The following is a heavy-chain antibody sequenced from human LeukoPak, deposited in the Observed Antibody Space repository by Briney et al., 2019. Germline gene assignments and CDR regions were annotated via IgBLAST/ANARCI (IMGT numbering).Heavy chain of an antibody. D-gene: IGHD1-26*01. CDR3: ARDSGSGNTDY. Sequence: ASVKVSCKASGYTFTSYAIHWVRHAPGQRLEWMGWISAGNGNTKYSQNFQGRVTCISNTSATTAFMELSSLRSEDAAVYYCARDSGSGNTDYRGQGTLVTVSS. J-gene: IGHJ4*02. CDR2: ISAGNGNT. CDR1: GYTFTSYA. V-gene: IGHV1-3*01.